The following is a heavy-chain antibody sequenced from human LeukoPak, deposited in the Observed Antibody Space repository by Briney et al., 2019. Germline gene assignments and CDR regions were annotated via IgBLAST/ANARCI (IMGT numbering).Heavy chain of an antibody. CDR3: ARSFYSNYDKWFDP. Sequence: SETLSLTCAVYGASFSGYYRSWIRQPPGKGQECIGEINDGGTTNYNPSLKSRVSISIDRSKNHFYLILTSVTAADTATYYCARSFYSNYDKWFDPWGQGTLVTVSS. CDR2: INDGGTT. D-gene: IGHD4-11*01. V-gene: IGHV4-34*01. J-gene: IGHJ5*02. CDR1: GASFSGYY.